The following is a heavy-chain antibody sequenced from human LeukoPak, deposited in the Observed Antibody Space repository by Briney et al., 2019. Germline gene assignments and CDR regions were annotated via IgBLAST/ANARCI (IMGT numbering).Heavy chain of an antibody. J-gene: IGHJ5*02. V-gene: IGHV3-7*01. CDR2: IKQDGSEK. CDR1: GFTYSSYW. D-gene: IGHD3-10*01. CDR3: ARAYYGSGSYS. Sequence: GGSLRLSCAASGFTYSSYWMNWVRQAPGKGLEWVANIKQDGSEKYYVDSVKGRFTISRDYAKNSLYLQMNSLRAEDTAVYYCARAYYGSGSYSWGQGTLVTVSS.